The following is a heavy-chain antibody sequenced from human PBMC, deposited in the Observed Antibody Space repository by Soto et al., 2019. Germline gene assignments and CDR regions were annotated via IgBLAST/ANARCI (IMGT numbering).Heavy chain of an antibody. Sequence: ASETLSLTCAVSGGSISSGGYSWSWIRQPPGKGLEWIGYIYHSGSTYYNPSLKSRVTISVDRSKNQFSLKLSSVTAADTAVYYCARGSRGSSLHWFDPWGQGTLVTVS. J-gene: IGHJ5*02. D-gene: IGHD2-2*01. CDR2: IYHSGST. V-gene: IGHV4-30-2*01. CDR1: GGSISSGGYS. CDR3: ARGSRGSSLHWFDP.